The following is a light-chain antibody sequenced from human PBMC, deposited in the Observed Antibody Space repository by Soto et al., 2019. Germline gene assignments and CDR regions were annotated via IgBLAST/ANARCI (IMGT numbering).Light chain of an antibody. CDR1: TSDVGRYNY. Sequence: QSVLTQPHSVSGSPGQSVTISCTGTTSDVGRYNYVSWYQHHPGKAPKLVVYDVFKRPSGVPDRFSASKSGNTASLTISGLQAEDEADYYCCSYSSGSTPWVFGTGTKVTVL. V-gene: IGLV2-11*01. J-gene: IGLJ1*01. CDR2: DVF. CDR3: CSYSSGSTPWV.